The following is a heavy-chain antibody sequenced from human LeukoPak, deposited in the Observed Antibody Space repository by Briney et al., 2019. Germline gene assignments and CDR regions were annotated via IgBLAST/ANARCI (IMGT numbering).Heavy chain of an antibody. CDR2: ISAYNGNT. V-gene: IGHV1-18*01. Sequence: ASVKVSCKASGYTFTSYGISWVRQAPGQGLEWMGWISAYNGNTNYAQKLQGRVTMTTDTSTGTAYMELRSLRSDDTAVYYCARDSSLYCTNGVCYSDYYYMDVWGKGTTVTVSS. CDR1: GYTFTSYG. J-gene: IGHJ6*03. D-gene: IGHD2-8*01. CDR3: ARDSSLYCTNGVCYSDYYYMDV.